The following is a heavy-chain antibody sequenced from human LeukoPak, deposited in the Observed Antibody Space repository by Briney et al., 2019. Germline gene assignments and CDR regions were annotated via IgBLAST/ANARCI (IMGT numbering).Heavy chain of an antibody. J-gene: IGHJ4*02. V-gene: IGHV3-53*01. Sequence: GRSLRLSCAASGFTVSSNYMSWVRQAPGKGLEWVSVIYSGGSTYYADSVKGRFTISRDNSKNTLYLQMNSLRAEDTAVYYCARDDYGDYGFDYWGQGTLVTVSS. D-gene: IGHD4-17*01. CDR3: ARDDYGDYGFDY. CDR1: GFTVSSNY. CDR2: IYSGGST.